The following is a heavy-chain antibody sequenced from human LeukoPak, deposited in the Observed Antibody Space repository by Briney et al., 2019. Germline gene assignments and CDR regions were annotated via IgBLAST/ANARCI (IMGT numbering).Heavy chain of an antibody. D-gene: IGHD1-14*01. CDR3: ARVRKGSNVDDY. Sequence: PGGSLRLSCAASGFTFSSYSMNWVRQAPGKGLEWVSSISSSSSYIYYADSVKGRFTISRDNAKNSLYLQVNSLRAEDTAVYYCARVRKGSNVDDYWGQGTLVTVSS. V-gene: IGHV3-21*01. CDR2: ISSSSSYI. J-gene: IGHJ4*02. CDR1: GFTFSSYS.